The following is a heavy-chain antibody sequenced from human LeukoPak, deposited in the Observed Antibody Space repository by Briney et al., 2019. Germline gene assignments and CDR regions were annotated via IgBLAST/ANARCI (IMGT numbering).Heavy chain of an antibody. CDR3: ATGDETSGWYGY. CDR1: GGSISNYY. CDR2: IYYSGSS. V-gene: IGHV4-59*08. D-gene: IGHD6-19*01. Sequence: SETLSLTCTVSGGSISNYYWSWIRQPPGKGLEWIGYIYYSGSSNYNPSLKSRVTISIDTYQYQFSLKLSSVTAADTAVYYCATGDETSGWYGYWGQGTLVIVSS. J-gene: IGHJ4*02.